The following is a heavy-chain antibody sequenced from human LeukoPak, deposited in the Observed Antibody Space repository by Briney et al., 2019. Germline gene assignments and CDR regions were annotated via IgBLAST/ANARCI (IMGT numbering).Heavy chain of an antibody. D-gene: IGHD1-26*01. V-gene: IGHV1-69*04. CDR3: ASSYSGSYYYYYGMGV. J-gene: IGHJ6*02. Sequence: PEASVKVSCKASGGTFSSYAISWVRQAPGQGLEWMGRIIPTLGIANYAQKFQGRVTITADKSTSTAYMELSSLRSEDTAVYYCASSYSGSYYYYYGMGVWGQGTTVTVSS. CDR2: IIPTLGIA. CDR1: GGTFSSYA.